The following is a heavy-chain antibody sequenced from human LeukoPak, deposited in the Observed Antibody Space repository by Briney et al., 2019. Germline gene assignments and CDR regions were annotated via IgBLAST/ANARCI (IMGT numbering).Heavy chain of an antibody. CDR3: ARDDYYGSGTQPYFDY. CDR1: GGTFSSYA. CDR2: IIPIFGTA. V-gene: IGHV1-69*13. Sequence: VKVSCKASGGTFSSYAISWVRQAPGQGLEWMGGIIPIFGTANYAQKFQDRVTITADESTSTAYMELSSLRSEDTAVYYCARDDYYGSGTQPYFDYWGQGTLVTVSS. J-gene: IGHJ4*02. D-gene: IGHD3-10*01.